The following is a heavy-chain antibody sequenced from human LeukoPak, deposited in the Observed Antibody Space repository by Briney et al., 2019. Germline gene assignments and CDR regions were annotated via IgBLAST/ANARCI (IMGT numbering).Heavy chain of an antibody. CDR2: ISSTGTTI. CDR3: ARDSSDAFDI. CDR1: GFTFSSYE. J-gene: IGHJ3*02. V-gene: IGHV3-48*03. Sequence: GRSLRLSCAASGFTFSSYEMNWVRQAPGKGLEWVSYISSTGTTIYYADSVKGRFTISRDNAKNSLYLQMNSLRAEDTAVYYCARDSSDAFDIWGQGTMVTVSS.